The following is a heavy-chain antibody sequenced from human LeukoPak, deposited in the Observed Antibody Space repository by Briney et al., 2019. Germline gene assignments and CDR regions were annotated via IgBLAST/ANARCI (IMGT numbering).Heavy chain of an antibody. D-gene: IGHD3-16*02. CDR1: GFTFSSYW. Sequence: AGGSLRLSCAASGFTFSSYWMSWVRQAPGKGLEWVSSISRSSSYIYHADSVKGRFTISRDDAKNSLYLQMNSLRAEDTAVYYCARGPGSYLYYFDYWGQGTLVTVSS. V-gene: IGHV3-21*01. J-gene: IGHJ4*02. CDR2: ISRSSSYI. CDR3: ARGPGSYLYYFDY.